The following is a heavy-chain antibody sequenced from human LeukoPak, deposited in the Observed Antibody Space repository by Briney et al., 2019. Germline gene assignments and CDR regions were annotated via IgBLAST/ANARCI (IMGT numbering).Heavy chain of an antibody. CDR1: GGSFSGYY. V-gene: IGHV4-34*01. J-gene: IGHJ4*02. CDR2: INHSGST. CDR3: ARGPVYYYGSGSPSMWKYYFDY. Sequence: PSETLSLTCAVYGGSFSGYYWSWIRQPPGKGLEWIGEINHSGSTNYNPSLKRRVTISVHTSNHHFSLKLSSLPAADTAVYYCARGPVYYYGSGSPSMWKYYFDYWGQGTLVTVSS. D-gene: IGHD3-10*01.